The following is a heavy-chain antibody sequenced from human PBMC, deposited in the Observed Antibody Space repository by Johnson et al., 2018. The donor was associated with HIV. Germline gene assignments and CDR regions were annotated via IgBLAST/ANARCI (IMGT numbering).Heavy chain of an antibody. CDR2: ISYDGSNK. CDR1: GFTFSSYG. J-gene: IGHJ3*02. V-gene: IGHV3-30*03. CDR3: ARDLGPDGAFDI. Sequence: QVQLVESGGGVDQPGRSLRLSCAASGFTFSSYGMHWVRQAPGKGLEWVAVISYDGSNKYYADSVKGRFTISRDNSKNTLYLQMNSLRAEDTAVYYCARDLGPDGAFDIWGQGTMVTVSS. D-gene: IGHD5-24*01.